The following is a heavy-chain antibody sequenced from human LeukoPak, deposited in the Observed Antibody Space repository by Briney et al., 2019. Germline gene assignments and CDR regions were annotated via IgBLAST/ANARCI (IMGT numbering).Heavy chain of an antibody. Sequence: SETLSLTCTVSGGSINSYYWSWIRQPAGKGLEWIGRIYSSGSTNYNPSLKSRVSMSVDTSKNQFSLKLTSVTAADTAVYYCARGGKATVVTMWGQGILSPSPQ. V-gene: IGHV4-4*07. CDR1: GGSINSYY. D-gene: IGHD4-23*01. J-gene: IGHJ4*02. CDR2: IYSSGST. CDR3: ARGGKATVVTM.